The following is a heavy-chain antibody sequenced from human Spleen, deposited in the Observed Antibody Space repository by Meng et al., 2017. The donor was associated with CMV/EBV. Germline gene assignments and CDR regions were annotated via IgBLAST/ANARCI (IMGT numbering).Heavy chain of an antibody. Sequence: VQLVQSGAEVKKPGASVKVSCKASGYTFTGYYMHWVRQAPGQGLEWMGWINPNSGGTNYAQKFQGRVTMTRDTSISTAYMELSRLRSDDTAVYYCATYYYDSSGYFLFDYWGQGTLVTVSS. V-gene: IGHV1-2*02. J-gene: IGHJ4*02. CDR3: ATYYYDSSGYFLFDY. D-gene: IGHD3-22*01. CDR1: GYTFTGYY. CDR2: INPNSGGT.